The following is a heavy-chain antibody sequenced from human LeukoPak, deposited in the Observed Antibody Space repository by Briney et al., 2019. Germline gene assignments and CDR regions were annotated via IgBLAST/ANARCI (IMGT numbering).Heavy chain of an antibody. CDR3: AGYYYDSSGYYWEDY. CDR1: GYTFTSYY. Sequence: ASVKVSCKASGYTFTSYYMHWVRQAPGQGLEWMGIINPSGGSTSYAQKFQGRVTMTRDTSTSTVYMELSSLRSEDTAVYYCAGYYYDSSGYYWEDYWGQGNLVTVSS. D-gene: IGHD3-22*01. J-gene: IGHJ4*02. CDR2: INPSGGST. V-gene: IGHV1-46*03.